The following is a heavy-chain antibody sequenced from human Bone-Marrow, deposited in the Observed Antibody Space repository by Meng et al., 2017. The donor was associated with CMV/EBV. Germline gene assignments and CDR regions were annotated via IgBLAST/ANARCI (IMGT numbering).Heavy chain of an antibody. CDR3: TTGGSVVPAAIVGAFDI. CDR1: GFTFSSYE. J-gene: IGHJ3*02. CDR2: IKSKTDGGTT. D-gene: IGHD2-2*01. Sequence: GESLKISCAASGFTFSSYEMNWVRQAPGKGLEWVGRIKSKTDGGTTDYAAPVKGRFIISRDDSKNTLYLQMNSLKTEDTAVYYCTTGGSVVPAAIVGAFDIWGQGTMVTVSS. V-gene: IGHV3-15*01.